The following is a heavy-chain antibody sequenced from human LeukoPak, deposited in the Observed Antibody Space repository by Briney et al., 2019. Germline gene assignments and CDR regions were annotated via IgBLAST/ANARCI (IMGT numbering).Heavy chain of an antibody. CDR1: GYTFTNYG. J-gene: IGHJ1*01. D-gene: IGHD4-23*01. Sequence: APVKVSCKASGYTFTNYGISWVRQAPGQGLEWMGWISAYNGYTDYAQKFQFRVTMTTDTSTSTAYMELRSLRSDDTAVYYCARDKAVTTEVTQHFQHWGQGTLVTVSS. V-gene: IGHV1-18*01. CDR2: ISAYNGYT. CDR3: ARDKAVTTEVTQHFQH.